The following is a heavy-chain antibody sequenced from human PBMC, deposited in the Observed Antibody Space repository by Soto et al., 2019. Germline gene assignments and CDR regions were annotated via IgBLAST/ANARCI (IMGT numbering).Heavy chain of an antibody. D-gene: IGHD7-27*01. CDR1: GGSISTDNW. V-gene: IGHV4-4*02. J-gene: IGHJ4*02. CDR3: AKDTHWGLGY. CDR2: TYHSGRT. Sequence: QVQLQESGPGLVKPSGTLSLTCAVSGGSISTDNWWSWVRQPPGKGLEWIGETYHSGRTHYNPSLKIRVTISVDNSKNHLSLNLSSATAADTAVYYCAKDTHWGLGYWGQGTRVTVSS.